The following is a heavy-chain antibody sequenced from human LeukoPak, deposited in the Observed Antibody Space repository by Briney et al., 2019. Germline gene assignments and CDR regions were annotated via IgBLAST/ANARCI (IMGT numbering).Heavy chain of an antibody. CDR1: GGSISSYY. CDR3: AADPITIFGVVRSY. Sequence: SETLSLTCTVSGGSISSYYWSWIRQPAGKGLEWIGRIYTSGSTNYNPSLKSRVTMSVDTSKNQFSLKLSSVTAADTAVYYCAADPITIFGVVRSYWGQGTLVTVSS. CDR2: IYTSGST. D-gene: IGHD3-3*01. J-gene: IGHJ4*02. V-gene: IGHV4-4*07.